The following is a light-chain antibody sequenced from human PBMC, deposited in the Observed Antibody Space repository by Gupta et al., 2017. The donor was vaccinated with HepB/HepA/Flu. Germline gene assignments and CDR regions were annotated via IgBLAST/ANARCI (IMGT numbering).Light chain of an antibody. CDR2: DVI. J-gene: IGLJ3*02. CDR3: CSYAGTYTWV. CDR1: SSDVGGYKY. V-gene: IGLV2-11*01. Sequence: QSALTQPRPVSGSPGQTVTISCTGPSSDVGGYKYVSWYQQHPGKAPKLMIYDVITRPPGVPDRFAGSKSGNTASLRISGLQAEDEAEYYGCSYAGTYTWVFGGGTKLTVL.